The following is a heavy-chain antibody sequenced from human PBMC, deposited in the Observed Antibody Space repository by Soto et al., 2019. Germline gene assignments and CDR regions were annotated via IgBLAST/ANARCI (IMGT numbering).Heavy chain of an antibody. CDR1: GVTVSSGIYF. CDR3: ARLSSGYFDY. Sequence: SETLSLTRPVSGVTVSSGIYFLNWIRQPPGKGLEWIGYIYHSGSTYYNPSLKSRVTISVDRSKNQFSLKLSSVTAADTAVYYCARLSSGYFDYWGLGTLVTVSS. V-gene: IGHV4-61*01. CDR2: IYHSGST. D-gene: IGHD3-22*01. J-gene: IGHJ4*02.